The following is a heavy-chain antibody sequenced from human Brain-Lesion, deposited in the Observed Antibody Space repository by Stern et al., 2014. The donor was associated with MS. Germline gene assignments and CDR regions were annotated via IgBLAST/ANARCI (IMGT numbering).Heavy chain of an antibody. J-gene: IGHJ6*02. V-gene: IGHV4-4*02. CDR1: GASISNTQW. CDR3: ARDPRRGGLSGYYHGMDV. CDR2: IYQSGSA. D-gene: IGHD3-10*01. Sequence: QVQLQESGPGLVKPSGTLSLTCAVSGASISNTQWWTWVRQSPGKGLEWIGEIYQSGSANSNPSLRSRVTISVDRSKNSFSLKLNSVTAADTAVYYCARDPRRGGLSGYYHGMDVWGQGTTVTVSS.